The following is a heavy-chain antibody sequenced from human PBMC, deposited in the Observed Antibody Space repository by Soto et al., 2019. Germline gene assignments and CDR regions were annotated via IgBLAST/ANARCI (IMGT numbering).Heavy chain of an antibody. V-gene: IGHV4-30-2*01. D-gene: IGHD3-10*01. CDR1: GGSITSGNSYS. CDR2: ISHTGST. CDR3: ARAVAPYFGPWFDP. J-gene: IGHJ5*02. Sequence: SETLSLTCAVSGGSITSGNSYSWSWIRQPPGKGLEWIGSISHTGSTSYNPSLKSRLTMSVDKSKNQFSLRLSSVTAAAMAVYYCARAVAPYFGPWFDPWGQGILVTVSS.